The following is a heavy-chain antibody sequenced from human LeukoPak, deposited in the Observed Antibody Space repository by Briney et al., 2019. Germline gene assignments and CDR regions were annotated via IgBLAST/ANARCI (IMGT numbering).Heavy chain of an antibody. J-gene: IGHJ3*02. CDR1: GGSISSYY. Sequence: SETLSLTCTVSGGSISSYYWSWIRQPPGKGLEWIGYIYYSGSTNYNPSLKSRVTISVDTSKNQFSLKLSSVTAADTAVYYCAREPIPSDAFDIWGQGTMVTVSS. CDR3: AREPIPSDAFDI. CDR2: IYYSGST. V-gene: IGHV4-59*01.